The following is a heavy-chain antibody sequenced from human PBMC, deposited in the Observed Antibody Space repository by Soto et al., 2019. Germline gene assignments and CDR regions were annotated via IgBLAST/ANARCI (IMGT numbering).Heavy chain of an antibody. D-gene: IGHD6-19*01. CDR3: ARDRAVAGYVYDF. Sequence: EVQLMESGGGLVQPGGSLRLSCAASGFTFSDYSMNWLRQAPGKGLEWVSYISSRSSTIYYAGSVKGRFTISRDNDRNSLSLRLNSLRDEDTAGYYGARDRAVAGYVYDFWGQGILVTVSS. J-gene: IGHJ4*02. V-gene: IGHV3-48*02. CDR1: GFTFSDYS. CDR2: ISSRSSTI.